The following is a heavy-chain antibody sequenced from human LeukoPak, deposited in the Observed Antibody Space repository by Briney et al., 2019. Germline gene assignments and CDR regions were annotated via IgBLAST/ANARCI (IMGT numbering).Heavy chain of an antibody. J-gene: IGHJ6*03. V-gene: IGHV4-4*02. Sequence: SGTLSLTCAVSGGSISSSNWWSWVRQPPGKGLEWIGSIYYSGSTYYNPSLKSRVTISVDTSKNQFSLKLSSVTAADTAVYYCARRSLVPAAPTYYMDVWGKGTTVTVSS. CDR3: ARRSLVPAAPTYYMDV. CDR1: GGSISSSNW. CDR2: IYYSGST. D-gene: IGHD2-2*01.